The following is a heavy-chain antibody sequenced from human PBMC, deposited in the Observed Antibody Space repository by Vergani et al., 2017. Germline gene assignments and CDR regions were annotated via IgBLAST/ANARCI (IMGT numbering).Heavy chain of an antibody. Sequence: QVQLVESGGGVVQPGGSLRLSCAASGFTFSSYGMHWVRQAPGTGLELVAFIRYDGSNKYYADSVKGRFTISRDNSKNTLYLQMNSLRAEDTAVYYCVRAGAPGKRLWFGGRWVDYWGQGTLVTVSS. V-gene: IGHV3-30*02. J-gene: IGHJ4*02. CDR1: GFTFSSYG. D-gene: IGHD3-10*01. CDR3: VRAGAPGKRLWFGGRWVDY. CDR2: IRYDGSNK.